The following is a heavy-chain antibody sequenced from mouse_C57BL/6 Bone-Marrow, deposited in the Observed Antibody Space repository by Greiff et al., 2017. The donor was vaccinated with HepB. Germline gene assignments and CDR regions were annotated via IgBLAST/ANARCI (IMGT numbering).Heavy chain of an antibody. J-gene: IGHJ1*03. CDR2: INPNNGGT. D-gene: IGHD1-1*01. V-gene: IGHV1-26*01. CDR3: ARSRYYGSSPYLYFDV. CDR1: GYTFTDYY. Sequence: VQLQQSGPELVKPGASVKISCKASGYTFTDYYMNWVKQSHGKSLEWIGDINPNNGGTSYNQKFKGKATLTVDKSSSTAYMELRSLTSEDSAVYYCARSRYYGSSPYLYFDVWGTGTTVTVSS.